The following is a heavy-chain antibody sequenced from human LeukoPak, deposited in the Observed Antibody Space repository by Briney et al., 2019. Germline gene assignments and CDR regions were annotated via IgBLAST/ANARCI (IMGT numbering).Heavy chain of an antibody. V-gene: IGHV1-18*01. D-gene: IGHD3-10*01. CDR2: ISAYNGNT. CDR1: GYTFTSYG. J-gene: IGHJ4*02. Sequence: GASVKVSCKASGYTFTSYGISWVRQAPGQGPEWMGWISAYNGNTNYAQNLQGRVTMTTDTSTSTAYMELRSLRSDDTAVYSCARVEMTMVRGAPRLATTDYWGQGTLVTVSS. CDR3: ARVEMTMVRGAPRLATTDY.